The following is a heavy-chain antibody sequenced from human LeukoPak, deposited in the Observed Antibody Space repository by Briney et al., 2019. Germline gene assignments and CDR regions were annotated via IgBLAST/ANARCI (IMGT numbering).Heavy chain of an antibody. Sequence: GGSLRLSCAASAFSLNAYNMNWVRQAPGKGLEWVSSISYTGTYIYYADSVKGRFTISRDNAQNSLYLQMNSLRAEDTATYYCVRDRGTYRPIDYWGQGTLVTVSS. CDR3: VRDRGTYRPIDY. V-gene: IGHV3-21*04. CDR2: ISYTGTYI. D-gene: IGHD1-26*01. J-gene: IGHJ4*02. CDR1: AFSLNAYN.